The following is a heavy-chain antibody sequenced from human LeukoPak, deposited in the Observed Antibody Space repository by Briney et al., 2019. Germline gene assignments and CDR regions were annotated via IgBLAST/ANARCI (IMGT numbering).Heavy chain of an antibody. Sequence: ASVKVSCKASGYTFTSYGISWVRQAPGQGLEWMGWISAYNGNTNYAQKLQGRVTMTTDTSTSTAYMELRSLRSDDTAVYYCARGYRQCSGGSCYNRKLDYWGQGTLVTVSS. CDR1: GYTFTSYG. CDR3: ARGYRQCSGGSCYNRKLDY. V-gene: IGHV1-18*01. CDR2: ISAYNGNT. J-gene: IGHJ4*02. D-gene: IGHD2-15*01.